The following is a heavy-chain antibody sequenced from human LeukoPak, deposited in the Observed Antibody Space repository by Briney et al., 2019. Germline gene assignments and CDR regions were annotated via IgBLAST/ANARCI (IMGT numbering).Heavy chain of an antibody. V-gene: IGHV3-21*04. D-gene: IGHD5-18*01. CDR3: ARGRKYTSGYRVTELGSGYSDY. CDR2: ISSSSSYI. CDR1: GFTFSNYG. Sequence: GGSLRLSCAASGFTFSNYGMNWVRQAPGKGLEWVSSISSSSSYIYYADSVKGRFTISRDNAKNSLYLQMNSLRAEDTAVYYCARGRKYTSGYRVTELGSGYSDYWGQGTLVTVSS. J-gene: IGHJ4*02.